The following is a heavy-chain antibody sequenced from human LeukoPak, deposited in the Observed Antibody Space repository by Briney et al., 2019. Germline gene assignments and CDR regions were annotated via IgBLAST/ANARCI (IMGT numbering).Heavy chain of an antibody. J-gene: IGHJ6*02. D-gene: IGHD6-13*01. V-gene: IGHV3-23*01. CDR1: GFTFSSYA. CDR3: AKMSSSWTYYYGMDV. CDR2: TNDSGGST. Sequence: GGSLRLSCAASGFTFSSYAMSWVRQAPGKGLEWVSGTNDSGGSTYYADSVKGRFTISRDNSKNTLYLQMNSLRAEDTAVYYCAKMSSSWTYYYGMDVWGQGTTVTVSS.